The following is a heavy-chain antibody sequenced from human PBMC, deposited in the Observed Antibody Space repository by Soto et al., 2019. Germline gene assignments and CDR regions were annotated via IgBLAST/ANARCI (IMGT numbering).Heavy chain of an antibody. CDR2: ISYDGSNK. D-gene: IGHD5-12*01. Sequence: VGSLRLSCAASGFTFSSYGMHWVRQAPGKGLEWVAVISYDGSNKYYADSVKGRFTISRDNSKNTLYLQMNSLRAEDTAVYYCAKDLGDIVATIDYYYYGMDVWGQGTTVTVSS. CDR1: GFTFSSYG. CDR3: AKDLGDIVATIDYYYYGMDV. V-gene: IGHV3-30*18. J-gene: IGHJ6*02.